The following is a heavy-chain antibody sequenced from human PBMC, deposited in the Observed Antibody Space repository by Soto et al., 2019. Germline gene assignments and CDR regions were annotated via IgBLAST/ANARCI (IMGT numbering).Heavy chain of an antibody. Sequence: SETLSLTCTVSGGSISSGDYYWSWIRQPPGKGLEWIGYIYYSGSTYYNPSLKSRVTISVDTSKNQFSLKLSSVTAADTAVYYCAREGYCTNGVCYTIFYYGMDVWGQGTTVTVS. CDR2: IYYSGST. CDR3: AREGYCTNGVCYTIFYYGMDV. CDR1: GGSISSGDYY. J-gene: IGHJ6*02. V-gene: IGHV4-30-4*01. D-gene: IGHD2-8*01.